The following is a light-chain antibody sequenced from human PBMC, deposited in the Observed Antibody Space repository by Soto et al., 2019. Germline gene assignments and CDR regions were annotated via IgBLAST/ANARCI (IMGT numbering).Light chain of an antibody. J-gene: IGKJ3*01. CDR3: QQRRNWPGA. CDR2: DAS. V-gene: IGKV3-11*01. CDR1: QSVSTY. Sequence: EIVLTQPPATLSLSPGERATLSCRASQSVSTYLAWYQQKPGQAPRLLIYDASNRATGIPARFSGSGSGTDFTLTINSLAPEDFAVYYCQQRRNWPGAFGPGTKLDIK.